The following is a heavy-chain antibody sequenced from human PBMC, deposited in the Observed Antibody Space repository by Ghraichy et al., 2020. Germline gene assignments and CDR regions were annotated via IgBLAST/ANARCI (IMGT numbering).Heavy chain of an antibody. CDR2: IYHRGST. V-gene: IGHV4-59*13. CDR3: ARGSMNTVTHFVS. D-gene: IGHD4-17*01. CDR1: GGSIDSNY. Sequence: SETLSLSCTVSGGSIDSNYWTWLRQPPGKGLEWIGYIYHRGSTNFNPSLKSRVTMSVDTSKNQFSLNLDSVTTADTAVYYCARGSMNTVTHFVSWGQGTLVIVSS. J-gene: IGHJ4*02.